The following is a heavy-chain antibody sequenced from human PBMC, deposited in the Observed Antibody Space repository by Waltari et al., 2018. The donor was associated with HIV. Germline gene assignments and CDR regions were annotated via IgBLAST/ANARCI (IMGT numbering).Heavy chain of an antibody. V-gene: IGHV1-24*01. CDR2: FEPADGKT. D-gene: IGHD6-19*01. CDR1: GYILTELS. J-gene: IGHJ6*02. Sequence: QVQLVQSGAEVKRPGASVKVSCKVSGYILTELSIHWVRQAPGKGLEWVGIFEPADGKTTDAQNFQGRVTMTEDTSTDTASMEVSSLRSEDTAVYYCATARQWLVDSGMDVWGQGTTVTVSS. CDR3: ATARQWLVDSGMDV.